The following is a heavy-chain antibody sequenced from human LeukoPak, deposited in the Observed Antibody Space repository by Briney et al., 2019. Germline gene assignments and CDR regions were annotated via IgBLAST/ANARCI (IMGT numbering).Heavy chain of an antibody. CDR2: INPNSGGT. D-gene: IGHD6-6*01. J-gene: IGHJ5*02. CDR3: ARGLLAARPGRWLFDP. V-gene: IGHV1-2*02. Sequence: ASVKVSCKASGYTFTGYYMHWVRQAPGQGLEYMGWINPNSGGTNYAQKFQGRVTMTRDTSISTAYMELSRLRSDDTAVYYCARGLLAARPGRWLFDPWGQGTLVTVSS. CDR1: GYTFTGYY.